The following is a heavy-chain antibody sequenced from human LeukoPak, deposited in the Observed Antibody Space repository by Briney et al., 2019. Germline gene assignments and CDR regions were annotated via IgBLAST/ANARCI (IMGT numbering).Heavy chain of an antibody. D-gene: IGHD3-10*01. CDR3: ANYGSGSYKV. V-gene: IGHV4-59*08. Sequence: PSETLSLTCTVSGGSISSYYWSWIRQPPGKGLEWIGYIYYSGSTNYNPSFKSRVTISVDTSKNQFSLKLSSVTAADTAVYYCANYGSGSYKVWGQGTLVTVSS. CDR1: GGSISSYY. CDR2: IYYSGST. J-gene: IGHJ4*02.